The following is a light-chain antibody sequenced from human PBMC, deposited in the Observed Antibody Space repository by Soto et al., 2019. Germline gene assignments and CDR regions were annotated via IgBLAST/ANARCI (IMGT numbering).Light chain of an antibody. CDR1: SSNIGSNT. Sequence: QSVLTQPPSASGTPGQRVTISCSGSSSNIGSNTVNWYQQLPGTAPKLLIYSNNQRPSGVPDRFSVSKSGTSASLAISGLQSEDEADYYCAAWDDSRNGVVFGGGTKLTVL. CDR2: SNN. J-gene: IGLJ2*01. V-gene: IGLV1-44*01. CDR3: AAWDDSRNGVV.